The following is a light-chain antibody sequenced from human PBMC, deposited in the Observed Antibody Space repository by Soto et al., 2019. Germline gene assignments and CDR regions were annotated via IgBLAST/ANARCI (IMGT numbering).Light chain of an antibody. J-gene: IGLJ3*02. CDR3: CSYAGSSTWV. CDR1: SSDVGGYNY. Sequence: QSALTQPASVSGSPGQSISISCTGTSSDVGGYNYVSWYQQHPGKAPKLMIYEVNSRPSGVSNRFSGSKSGNTASLTISGLQAEDEADYYCCSYAGSSTWVFGGGTKLTLL. V-gene: IGLV2-14*01. CDR2: EVN.